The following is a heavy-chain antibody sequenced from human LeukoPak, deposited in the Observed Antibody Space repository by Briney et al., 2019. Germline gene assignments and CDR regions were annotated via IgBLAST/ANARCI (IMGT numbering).Heavy chain of an antibody. CDR3: ARNNGMDV. V-gene: IGHV3-7*03. CDR2: VNRDGSET. J-gene: IGHJ6*02. CDR1: GFTFSSYW. Sequence: GGSLRLSCAASGFTFSSYWMNWARQAPGRGPEWVANVNRDGSETYYLDSVKGRFTISKDNAKNSLYLQMNSLRAEDTALYHCARNNGMDVWGQGTTVIDSS.